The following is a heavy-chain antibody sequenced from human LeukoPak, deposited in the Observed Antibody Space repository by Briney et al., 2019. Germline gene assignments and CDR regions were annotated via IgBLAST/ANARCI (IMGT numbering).Heavy chain of an antibody. Sequence: RASETPSLTCTVSGGSVSSGSYYWSWIRQPPGKGLEWIGYIYYSGSTNYNPSLKSRVTISVDTSKNQFSLKLSSVTAADTAVFYCARVASGYDVFDIWGQGTMVTVSS. V-gene: IGHV4-61*01. CDR2: IYYSGST. D-gene: IGHD3-3*01. CDR1: GGSVSSGSYY. J-gene: IGHJ3*02. CDR3: ARVASGYDVFDI.